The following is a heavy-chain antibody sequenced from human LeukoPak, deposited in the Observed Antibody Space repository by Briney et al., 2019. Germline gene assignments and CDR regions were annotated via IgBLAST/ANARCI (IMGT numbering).Heavy chain of an antibody. CDR3: ARRADMGVLWFGDQSWGRFDP. J-gene: IGHJ5*02. CDR2: IIPIFGTA. CDR1: GGTFSSYA. D-gene: IGHD3-10*01. V-gene: IGHV1-69*05. Sequence: ASVKVSCKASGGTFSSYAISWVRQAPGQGLEWMGGIIPIFGTANYAQKFQGRVTITTDESTSTAYMELSSLRSEDTAVYYCARRADMGVLWFGDQSWGRFDPWGQGTLVTVSS.